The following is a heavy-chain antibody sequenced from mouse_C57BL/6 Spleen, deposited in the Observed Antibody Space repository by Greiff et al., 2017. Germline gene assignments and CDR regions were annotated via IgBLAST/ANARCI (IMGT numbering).Heavy chain of an antibody. V-gene: IGHV1-19*01. CDR3: ARGYHSFAY. J-gene: IGHJ3*01. D-gene: IGHD2-2*01. Sequence: VQLQQSGPVLVKPGASVKMSCKASGYTFTDYYMNWVKQSHGKSLEWIGVINPYNGGTSYNQKFKGKATLTVDKSSSTAYMELNSLTSEDSAVYYCARGYHSFAYWGQGTLVTVSA. CDR2: INPYNGGT. CDR1: GYTFTDYY.